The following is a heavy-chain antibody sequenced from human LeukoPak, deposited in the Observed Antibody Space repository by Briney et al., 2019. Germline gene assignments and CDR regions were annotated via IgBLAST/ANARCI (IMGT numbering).Heavy chain of an antibody. Sequence: GGSLRLSCAASGFTFDDYAMHWVRQAPGKGLEWVSGISWNSGSIGYADSVKGRFTISRDNAKNSLYLQMNSLRAEDTALYYCAKDNSSYGANVDYWGQGTLVTVSS. V-gene: IGHV3-9*01. D-gene: IGHD5-18*01. J-gene: IGHJ4*02. CDR2: ISWNSGSI. CDR1: GFTFDDYA. CDR3: AKDNSSYGANVDY.